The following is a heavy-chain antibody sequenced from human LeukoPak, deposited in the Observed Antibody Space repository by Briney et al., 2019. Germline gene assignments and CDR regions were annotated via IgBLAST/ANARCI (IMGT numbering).Heavy chain of an antibody. D-gene: IGHD3-3*01. Sequence: PGGSLRLSCAASGFTFSSYSMNWVRQAPGKGLEWIGYIYYSGSTNYNPSLKSRVTISVDTSKYQFSLKLSSVTAADTAVYYCARGVVRSYIDYWGQGTLVTVSS. J-gene: IGHJ4*02. CDR1: GFTFSSYS. CDR2: IYYSGST. V-gene: IGHV4-59*01. CDR3: ARGVVRSYIDY.